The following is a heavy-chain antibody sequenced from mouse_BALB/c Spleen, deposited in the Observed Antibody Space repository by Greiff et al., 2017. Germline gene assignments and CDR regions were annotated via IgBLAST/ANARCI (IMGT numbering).Heavy chain of an antibody. CDR2: INPSNGRT. Sequence: QVQLQQPGAELVKPGASVKLSCKASGYTFTSYWMHWVKQRPGQGLEWIGEINPSNGRTNYNEKFKSKATLTVDKSSSTAYMQLSSLTSEDSAVYYCARPTTVEGFDYWGQGTTLTVSS. D-gene: IGHD1-1*01. CDR1: GYTFTSYW. J-gene: IGHJ2*01. V-gene: IGHV1S81*02. CDR3: ARPTTVEGFDY.